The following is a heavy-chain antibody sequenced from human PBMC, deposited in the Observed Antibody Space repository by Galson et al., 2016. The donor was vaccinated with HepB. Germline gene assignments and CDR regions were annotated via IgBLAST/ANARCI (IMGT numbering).Heavy chain of an antibody. J-gene: IGHJ6*02. CDR2: ISSSSSYI. CDR1: GFTFSSYS. D-gene: IGHD3-3*01. CDR3: ARAERLLRFLEWPYYYYGMDV. V-gene: IGHV3-21*01. Sequence: SLRLSCAASGFTFSSYSMNWVRQVPGKGLEWVSSISSSSSYIYYADSVKGRFTISRDNAKNSLYLQMNSLRAEDTAVYYCARAERLLRFLEWPYYYYGMDVWGQGTTVTVSS.